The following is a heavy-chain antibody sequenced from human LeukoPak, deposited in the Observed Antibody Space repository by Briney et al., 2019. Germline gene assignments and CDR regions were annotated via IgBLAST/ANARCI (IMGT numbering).Heavy chain of an antibody. CDR1: GSTFINSW. CDR2: IDPIDSYT. V-gene: IGHV5-10-1*01. Sequence: GESLRISCKVSGSTFINSWITWVRQKPGKGLEWMGRIDPIDSYTNYCPSLQGHVTISVDKTPTTAFLQWRSLRASDTAIYYCARVVLGSGTYYNDYWGQGTLVTVSS. D-gene: IGHD3-10*01. J-gene: IGHJ4*02. CDR3: ARVVLGSGTYYNDY.